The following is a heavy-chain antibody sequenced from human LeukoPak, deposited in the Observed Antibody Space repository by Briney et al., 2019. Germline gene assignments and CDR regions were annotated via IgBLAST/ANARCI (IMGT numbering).Heavy chain of an antibody. Sequence: SETLSLTCTVSGXSLNSYYWGWIRQPPGKGLEWIGYVYYTGITNYNPSLKSRVTISLDTSKSHFSLKLSSVTAADTAVYYCVSQLGGTTFHWGQGTLVTVSS. J-gene: IGHJ4*02. CDR2: VYYTGIT. V-gene: IGHV4-59*01. D-gene: IGHD1-1*01. CDR3: VSQLGGTTFH. CDR1: GXSLNSYY.